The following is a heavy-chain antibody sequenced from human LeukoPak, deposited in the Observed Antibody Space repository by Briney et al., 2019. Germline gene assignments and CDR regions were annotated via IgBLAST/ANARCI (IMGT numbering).Heavy chain of an antibody. CDR2: ISSSSIPI. V-gene: IGHV3-11*01. Sequence: GGSLRLSCAASGFTFSDYYMSWIRQATGKGLEWVSYISSSSIPIYYADSVKGRFTISMDNTKNSLYLQMNSLRVEDTAMYYCARVGPNSSYYFDYWGQGTLDTVSS. CDR1: GFTFSDYY. D-gene: IGHD3-22*01. CDR3: ARVGPNSSYYFDY. J-gene: IGHJ4*02.